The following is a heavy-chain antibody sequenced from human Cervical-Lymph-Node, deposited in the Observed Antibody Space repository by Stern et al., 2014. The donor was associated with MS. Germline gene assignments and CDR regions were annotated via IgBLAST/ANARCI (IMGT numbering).Heavy chain of an antibody. D-gene: IGHD6-6*01. Sequence: QLQLQESGPGLVQPSETLSLTCSVSGGSMSNYFWSWIRQPPGKGLEWIGYIYHTGSTDYNPSHKSRLTISLDTSDNQFSLKLTSVTTADTAVYYCARGAYSSSSDLWYWGQGSLVTVSS. J-gene: IGHJ4*02. CDR3: ARGAYSSSSDLWY. CDR2: IYHTGST. V-gene: IGHV4-59*01. CDR1: GGSMSNYF.